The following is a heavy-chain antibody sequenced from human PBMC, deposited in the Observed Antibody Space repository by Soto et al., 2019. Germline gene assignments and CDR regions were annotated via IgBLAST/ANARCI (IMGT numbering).Heavy chain of an antibody. D-gene: IGHD6-19*01. V-gene: IGHV4-4*02. CDR1: GGSISSSNW. CDR3: ARGPSGIAVAAPFDY. Sequence: QVQLQESGPGLVKPSGTLSLTCAVSGGSISSSNWWSWVRQPPGKGLEWIGEIYHSGSPNYNPSLKIRVTISVDKSKHQCSLKLSSVTAADTAVYYCARGPSGIAVAAPFDYWGQGTLVTVSS. J-gene: IGHJ4*02. CDR2: IYHSGSP.